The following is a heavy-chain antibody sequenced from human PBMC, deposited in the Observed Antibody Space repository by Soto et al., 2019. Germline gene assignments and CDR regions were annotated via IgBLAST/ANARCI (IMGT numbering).Heavy chain of an antibody. J-gene: IGHJ4*02. V-gene: IGHV3-30-3*01. CDR3: AREGGTMIVVVTYFDY. CDR2: ISYDGSNK. Sequence: QVQLVESGGGVVQPGRSLRLSCAASGFTFSSYAMHWVRQAPGKGLEWVAVISYDGSNKYYADSVKGRFTISRDNSKNTLYLQMNCLRAEDTAVYYCAREGGTMIVVVTYFDYWGQGTLVTVSS. CDR1: GFTFSSYA. D-gene: IGHD3-22*01.